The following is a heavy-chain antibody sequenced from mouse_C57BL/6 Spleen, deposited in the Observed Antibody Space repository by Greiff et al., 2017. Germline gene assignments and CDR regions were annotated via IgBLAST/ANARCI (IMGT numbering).Heavy chain of an antibody. Sequence: EVKVEESGPGLVKPSQSLSLTCSVTGYSITSGYYWNWIRQFPGNKLEWMGYISYDGSNNYNPSLKNRISITRDTSKNQFFLKLNSVTTEDTATYYCARGIYYDYDRDYYYAMDYWGQGTSVTVSS. CDR1: GYSITSGYY. CDR3: ARGIYYDYDRDYYYAMDY. D-gene: IGHD2-4*01. V-gene: IGHV3-6*01. CDR2: ISYDGSN. J-gene: IGHJ4*01.